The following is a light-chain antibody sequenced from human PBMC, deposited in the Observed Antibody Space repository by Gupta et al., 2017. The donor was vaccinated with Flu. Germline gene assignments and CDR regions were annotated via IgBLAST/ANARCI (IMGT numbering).Light chain of an antibody. J-gene: IGKJ1*01. CDR2: GAS. Sequence: EIVLTQSPGTLSLSPGERATLSCRASQSISSSWLAWYQQKPGQAPRLLIYGASSRATGIPDRFSGSGSGTDFTLIISRLEPEDFAVYFCQQYGSSPRTFGQGTKVEIK. CDR1: QSISSSW. V-gene: IGKV3-20*01. CDR3: QQYGSSPRT.